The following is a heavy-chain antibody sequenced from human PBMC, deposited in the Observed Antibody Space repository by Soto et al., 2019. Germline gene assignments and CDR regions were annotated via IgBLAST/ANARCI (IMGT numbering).Heavy chain of an antibody. CDR1: GGTFSSYA. V-gene: IGHV1-69*06. D-gene: IGHD3-3*01. Sequence: SVKVSCKASGGTFSSYAISWVRQAPGQGLQWMGGIIPLFGTTNYAQRFQGRVTITADKSTSTAHMELSSLGSEDTAMYYCATCIWTSYYCYNMDVWGQGTTVTVSS. CDR2: IIPLFGTT. CDR3: ATCIWTSYYCYNMDV. J-gene: IGHJ6*02.